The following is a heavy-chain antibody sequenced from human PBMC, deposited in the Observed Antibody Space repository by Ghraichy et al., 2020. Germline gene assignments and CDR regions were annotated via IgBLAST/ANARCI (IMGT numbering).Heavy chain of an antibody. CDR2: ISGSGGST. D-gene: IGHD3-10*01. V-gene: IGHV3-23*01. J-gene: IGHJ5*02. Sequence: GGSLRLSCAASGFTFSSYAMSWVRQAPGKGLEWVSAISGSGGSTYYADSVKGRFTISRDNSKNTLYLQMNSLRAEDTAVYYCAKSPVGGYGSGSYFNNWFDPWGQGTLVTVSS. CDR3: AKSPVGGYGSGSYFNNWFDP. CDR1: GFTFSSYA.